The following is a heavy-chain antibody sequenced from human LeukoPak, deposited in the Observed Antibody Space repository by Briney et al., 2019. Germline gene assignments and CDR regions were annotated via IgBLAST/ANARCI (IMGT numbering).Heavy chain of an antibody. CDR1: GFTFRDYN. J-gene: IGHJ4*02. Sequence: KSGRSLRVSCTASGFTFRDYNINWFRQAPGRGLEWVGFIRSKADGGTTEYAASVKGRFTTSRDDSKNVAYLQINNLRAEDTALYYCARDDRPSGHDFDYWGQGTLVTVSS. CDR3: ARDDRPSGHDFDY. V-gene: IGHV3-49*05. CDR2: IRSKADGGTT. D-gene: IGHD6-6*01.